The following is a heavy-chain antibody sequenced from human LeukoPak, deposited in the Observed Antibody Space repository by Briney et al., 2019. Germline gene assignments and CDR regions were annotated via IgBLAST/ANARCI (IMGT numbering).Heavy chain of an antibody. D-gene: IGHD3-3*01. CDR2: IHYSGST. CDR1: GGSISDSY. V-gene: IGHV4-59*12. J-gene: IGHJ6*02. Sequence: SETLSLTCTVSGGSISDSYWSWIRQPPGKGLEWIGYIHYSGSTHYNPSLKSRVTISVDTSKNQFSLKLSSVTAADTAVYYCARNPHYDFWSGSYSYYYGMDVWGQGTTVTVSS. CDR3: ARNPHYDFWSGSYSYYYGMDV.